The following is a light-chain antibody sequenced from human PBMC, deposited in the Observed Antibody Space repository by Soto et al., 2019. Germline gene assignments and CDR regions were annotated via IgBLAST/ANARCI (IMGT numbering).Light chain of an antibody. J-gene: IGLJ3*02. CDR3: CSYAGSYTVGV. CDR2: DVS. Sequence: QSALTQPRSVSGSPGQSVTISCTGTSSDVGGYDRVSWYQQHPFKAPKVVIYDVSRRPSGVPDRFSGSKSGNTASLTISGLQAEDEADYYCCSYAGSYTVGVFGGGTQLTVL. CDR1: SSDVGGYDR. V-gene: IGLV2-11*01.